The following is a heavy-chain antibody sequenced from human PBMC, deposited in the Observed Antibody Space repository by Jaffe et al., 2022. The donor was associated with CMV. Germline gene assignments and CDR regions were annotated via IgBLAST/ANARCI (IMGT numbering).Heavy chain of an antibody. CDR2: VRNKADGETT. Sequence: EVQLVESGGGLVEPGGSLRLSCAASGFSFSNAWMSWVRQAPGRGLEWVGRVRNKADGETTEYAAPVKGRFTISRDDSKNMVYLQMNSLKTDDTGVFYCAVEGSGCCNSWGQGILVTVSS. CDR1: GFSFSNAW. D-gene: IGHD6-19*01. V-gene: IGHV3-15*01. J-gene: IGHJ4*02. CDR3: AVEGSGCCNS.